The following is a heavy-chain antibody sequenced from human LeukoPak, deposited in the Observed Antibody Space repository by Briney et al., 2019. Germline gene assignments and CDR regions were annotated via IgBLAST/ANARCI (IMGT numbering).Heavy chain of an antibody. CDR1: GFTFSTEW. V-gene: IGHV3-7*01. CDR3: ARDSSGYQ. D-gene: IGHD3-22*01. J-gene: IGHJ4*02. Sequence: PRGCLRLSCAASGFTFSTEWMSRVRQAAGKGLEWVANIKQDGSEKYYGHSVKGRFTIYRDNAKNSLYLQISSLRAEDTAVYYCARDSSGYQWGQGTLVTVSS. CDR2: IKQDGSEK.